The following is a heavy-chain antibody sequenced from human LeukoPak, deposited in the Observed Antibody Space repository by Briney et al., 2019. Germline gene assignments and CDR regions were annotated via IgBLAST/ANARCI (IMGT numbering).Heavy chain of an antibody. CDR3: AKDLYGDYDFDC. J-gene: IGHJ4*02. Sequence: PGGSLRLSCAASGFTFNNYAMNWVCQALGKGLEWVSVITSSGSTYYADSVKGRFTISRDNSKNTLYLQMNSLRAEDTAIYYCAKDLYGDYDFDCWGRGTQVTVSS. CDR1: GFTFNNYA. CDR2: ITSSGST. V-gene: IGHV3-23*01. D-gene: IGHD4-17*01.